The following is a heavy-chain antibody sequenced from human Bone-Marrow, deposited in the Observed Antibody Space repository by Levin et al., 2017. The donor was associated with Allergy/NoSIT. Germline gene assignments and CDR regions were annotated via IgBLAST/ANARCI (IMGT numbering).Heavy chain of an antibody. CDR3: AKKQRLTFFDA. CDR2: ISHDGSNI. D-gene: IGHD6-25*01. J-gene: IGHJ4*02. CDR1: GFIFSNFG. V-gene: IGHV3-30*18. Sequence: GSLRLSCTASGFIFSNFGMHWVRQAPGKGLEWVASISHDGSNIYYSDSVRGRFAISRDNSKNTLDLQVNSLRREDTALYYCAKKQRLTFFDAWGQGTLVTVSS.